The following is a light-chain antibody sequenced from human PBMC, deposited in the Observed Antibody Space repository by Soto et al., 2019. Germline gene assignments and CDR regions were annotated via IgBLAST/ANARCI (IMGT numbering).Light chain of an antibody. CDR1: NSNIGSHA. CDR3: ASWDDSLDGPWL. V-gene: IGLV1-44*01. J-gene: IGLJ3*02. Sequence: QAVVTQPPSASGTPGQGVNISCSGSNSNIGSHAVNWYQQLPGMAPRLLIYNTNRRHPGVPDRFSASKSGMPASLAISGLLVDDEADYFCASWDDSLDGPWLFGGGTKVTVL. CDR2: NTN.